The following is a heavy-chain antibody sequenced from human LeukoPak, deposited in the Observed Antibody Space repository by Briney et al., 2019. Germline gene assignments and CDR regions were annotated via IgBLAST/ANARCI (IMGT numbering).Heavy chain of an antibody. J-gene: IGHJ4*02. CDR3: ARGGPHYLARLDPFDF. CDR2: IYQSGTT. Sequence: SETLSFTCTVSGGSISSGSSSWSWIRQPPGQGPEWIGYIYQSGTTYYNPSLKSRVSISVDRSKNQFSLKLSSVTAADTAVYYCARGGPHYLARLDPFDFWGQGTLVTVSS. V-gene: IGHV4-30-2*01. CDR1: GGSISSGSSS. D-gene: IGHD6-25*01.